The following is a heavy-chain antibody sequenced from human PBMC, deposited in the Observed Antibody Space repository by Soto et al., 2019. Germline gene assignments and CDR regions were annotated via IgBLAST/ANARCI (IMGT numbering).Heavy chain of an antibody. V-gene: IGHV1-18*01. CDR1: GYTFTSYG. J-gene: IGHJ6*02. D-gene: IGHD1-26*01. Sequence: ASVKVSCKAPGYTFTSYGISWVRQAPGQGLEWMGWISAYNGNTNYAQKLQGRVTMTTDTSTDTAFMELRSLRSDDTAVYFCARDYYMGATPKGMEVWAQGITVTVS. CDR3: ARDYYMGATPKGMEV. CDR2: ISAYNGNT.